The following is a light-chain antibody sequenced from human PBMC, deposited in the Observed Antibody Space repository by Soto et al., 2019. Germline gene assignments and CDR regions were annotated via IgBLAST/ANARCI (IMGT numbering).Light chain of an antibody. Sequence: EIVMTQSPATLSVSPGERATLSCRASQSVSSNLAWYQQKPGQAPRLLIYGASTRATGIPARFSGSGSGTDLTITISSLEPEDLEVYYCQQRSNWPRTFGQGTKVNIK. CDR3: QQRSNWPRT. V-gene: IGKV3-15*01. CDR2: GAS. J-gene: IGKJ1*01. CDR1: QSVSSN.